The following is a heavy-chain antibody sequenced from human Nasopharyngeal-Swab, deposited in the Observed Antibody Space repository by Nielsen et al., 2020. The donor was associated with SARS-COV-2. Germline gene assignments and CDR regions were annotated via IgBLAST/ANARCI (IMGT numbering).Heavy chain of an antibody. V-gene: IGHV3-7*01. J-gene: IGHJ6*02. CDR3: VRERESSYGMDV. D-gene: IGHD6-6*01. CDR1: GFSVSTKY. CDR2: VKQGGSEK. Sequence: GESLKISCAASGFSVSTKYMSWVRQAPGKGLEWVANVKQGGSEKHYVDSVKGRFTISRDDAKNSQSLQMNSLRVEDTAVYYCVRERESSYGMDVWGQGATVTVSS.